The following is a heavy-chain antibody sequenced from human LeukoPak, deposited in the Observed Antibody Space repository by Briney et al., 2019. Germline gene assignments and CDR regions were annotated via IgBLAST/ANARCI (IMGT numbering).Heavy chain of an antibody. CDR3: ARVGAAADYNLDY. V-gene: IGHV3-11*05. Sequence: GGSLRLSCAASGFTLSDYYMSWIRQAPGKWLEWVSYISSSSSYTNYADSVKGRFTISRDNAKNSLHLQMNSLRAEDTAVYYCARVGAAADYNLDYWGQGTLVTVSS. D-gene: IGHD6-13*01. CDR2: ISSSSSYT. J-gene: IGHJ4*02. CDR1: GFTLSDYY.